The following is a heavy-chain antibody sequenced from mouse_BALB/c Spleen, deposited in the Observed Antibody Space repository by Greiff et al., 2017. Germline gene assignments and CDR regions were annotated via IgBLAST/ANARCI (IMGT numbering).Heavy chain of an antibody. J-gene: IGHJ4*01. CDR1: GFTFSDYY. CDR2: ISDGGSYT. CDR3: ARDYYYGSSGGMDY. V-gene: IGHV5-4*02. Sequence: EVMLVESGGGLVKPGGSLKLSCAASGFTFSDYYMYWVRQTPEKRLEWVATISDGGSYTYYPDSVKGRFTISRDNAKNNLYLQMSSLKSEDTAMYYCARDYYYGSSGGMDYWGQGTSVTVSS. D-gene: IGHD1-1*01.